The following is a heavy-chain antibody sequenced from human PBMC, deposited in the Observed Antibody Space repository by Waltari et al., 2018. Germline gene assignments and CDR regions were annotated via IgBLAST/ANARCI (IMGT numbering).Heavy chain of an antibody. D-gene: IGHD4-17*01. CDR3: ARVTRSTYDYSDAFDI. Sequence: QVQLQESGPGLVKPSETLSLTCTVSGGSISSYYWSWIRQPPGKGLEWIGYIYYSGSTNYNPSLKSRVTISVDTSKNQFSLKLSSVTAADTAVYYCARVTRSTYDYSDAFDIWGQGTMVTVSS. V-gene: IGHV4-59*01. CDR1: GGSISSYY. J-gene: IGHJ3*02. CDR2: IYYSGST.